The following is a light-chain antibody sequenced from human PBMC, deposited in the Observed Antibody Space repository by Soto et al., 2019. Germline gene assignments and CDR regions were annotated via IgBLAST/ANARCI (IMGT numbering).Light chain of an antibody. Sequence: DIQMTQSPSSLSASVGDRVTITCQASQSISSYLSWYQQKPGKAPKLLIFAASSLQSGVPSRFSGSGSGTDFTLTVSNLQPEDFATYYCQQSYTSRITFGLGTRLEIK. V-gene: IGKV1-39*01. CDR3: QQSYTSRIT. CDR1: QSISSY. CDR2: AAS. J-gene: IGKJ5*01.